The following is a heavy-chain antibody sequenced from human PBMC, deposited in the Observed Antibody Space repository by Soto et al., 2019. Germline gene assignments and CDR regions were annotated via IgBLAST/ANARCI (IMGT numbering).Heavy chain of an antibody. Sequence: QVQLVQSGAEVKKPGASVKVSCKASGYTFTSYGISWVRQAPGQGLEWMGWISAYNGNTNYAQKLQGRVTIPTDTSTGTAYMELRSLRSDDTAVYYCARWGGGFDSSGYYNLDYYYGMDVWGQGTTVTVSS. CDR1: GYTFTSYG. V-gene: IGHV1-18*01. CDR2: ISAYNGNT. CDR3: ARWGGGFDSSGYYNLDYYYGMDV. J-gene: IGHJ6*02. D-gene: IGHD3-22*01.